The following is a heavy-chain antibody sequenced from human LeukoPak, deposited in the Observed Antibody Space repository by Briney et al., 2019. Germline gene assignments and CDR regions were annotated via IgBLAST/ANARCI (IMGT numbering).Heavy chain of an antibody. D-gene: IGHD2/OR15-2a*01. J-gene: IGHJ4*02. CDR3: ARGYYYYFDY. CDR1: GGSISSYY. V-gene: IGHV4-4*07. Sequence: SETLSLTCTVSGGSISSYYWGWIRQPAGKGLEWIGRIYTSGRTNYNPSLKSRVTMSVDTSKNQFSLNLSSVTAADTAVYYCARGYYYYFDYWGQGTLVTVSS. CDR2: IYTSGRT.